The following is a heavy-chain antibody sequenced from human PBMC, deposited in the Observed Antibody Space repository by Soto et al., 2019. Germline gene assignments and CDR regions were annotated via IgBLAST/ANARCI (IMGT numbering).Heavy chain of an antibody. Sequence: GGSLRLSCAASGFTFTSNGIHWVRQAPGKGLEWLAAISYDGTEKYYGDSVKGRFTISRDNSKNTVFLQMNTLRAEDTAVYYCAESNYGYCKYYGMDVWGQGTAVTVSS. D-gene: IGHD4-17*01. CDR1: GFTFTSNG. CDR2: ISYDGTEK. J-gene: IGHJ6*02. V-gene: IGHV3-30*18. CDR3: AESNYGYCKYYGMDV.